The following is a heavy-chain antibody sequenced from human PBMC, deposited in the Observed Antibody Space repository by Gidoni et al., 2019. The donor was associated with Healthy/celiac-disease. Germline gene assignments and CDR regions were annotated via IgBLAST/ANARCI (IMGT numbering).Heavy chain of an antibody. CDR1: AGSISSGGYY. V-gene: IGHV4-31*03. CDR2: IYYSGST. CDR3: ARDGGVMVRGGAVAHGPGGMDV. J-gene: IGHJ6*02. Sequence: QLQLQESGPGLVKPPQTLSLTCPVPAGSISSGGYYWSWIRQHPGKGLLWIGYIYYSGSTYYNPSLKSGVTISVDTSKNQFSLKRSCGTAAEPAVYYCARDGGVMVRGGAVAHGPGGMDVWGQGTTVTVSS. D-gene: IGHD3-10*01.